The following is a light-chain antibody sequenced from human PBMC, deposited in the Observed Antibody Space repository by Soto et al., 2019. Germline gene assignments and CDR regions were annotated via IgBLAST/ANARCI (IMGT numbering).Light chain of an antibody. J-gene: IGKJ2*01. V-gene: IGKV3-20*01. Sequence: EIVLTQSPGTLSLSPGARATLSCRSSQSVRSSSSAWYQQRPGQAHRLLIYDTSIRDTGIPDRFSGSGSGTDFTLTISRLEPEDFAVYYCEQYGSSPFTFGQGTKLEI. CDR1: QSVRSSS. CDR2: DTS. CDR3: EQYGSSPFT.